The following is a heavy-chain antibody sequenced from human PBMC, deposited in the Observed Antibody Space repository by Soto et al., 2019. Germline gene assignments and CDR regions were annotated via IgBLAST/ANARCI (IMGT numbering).Heavy chain of an antibody. CDR2: MNPNSGNT. D-gene: IGHD6-13*01. V-gene: IGHV1-8*01. Sequence: ASVKVSCKASGYTFTSYDINWVRQATGQGLEWMGWMNPNSGNTGYAQKFQGRVTMTRNTSISTANMELSSLRSEDTAVYYCARSRIAAAWYGMDVWGQGTTVTVSS. CDR3: ARSRIAAAWYGMDV. CDR1: GYTFTSYD. J-gene: IGHJ6*02.